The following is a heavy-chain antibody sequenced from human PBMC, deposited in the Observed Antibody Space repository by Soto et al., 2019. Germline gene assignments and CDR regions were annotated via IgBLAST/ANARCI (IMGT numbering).Heavy chain of an antibody. V-gene: IGHV1-69*02. CDR3: ARVGESYYEDY. Sequence: QVQLVQSGAEVKKPGSSVKVSCKASGGTFSSYTISWVRQAPGQGLEWMGRIIPILGIANYAQKFQGRVTITADKYTSTAYKELSSLRSEDTAVYYCARVGESYYEDYWGQGTLVTVSS. J-gene: IGHJ4*02. D-gene: IGHD3-22*01. CDR2: IIPILGIA. CDR1: GGTFSSYT.